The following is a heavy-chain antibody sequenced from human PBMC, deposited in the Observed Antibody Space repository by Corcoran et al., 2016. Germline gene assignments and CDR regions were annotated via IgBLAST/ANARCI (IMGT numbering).Heavy chain of an antibody. CDR2: IKSKTDGGTT. J-gene: IGHJ6*02. D-gene: IGHD6-13*01. CDR3: TTDHFPPGIAAAGRNYYYGMDV. V-gene: IGHV3-15*07. Sequence: EVQLVESGGGLVKPGGSLRLSCAASGFTFSNAWMNWVRQAPGKGLEWVGRIKSKTDGGTTDYAAPVKGRFTISRDDSKNTLYLQMNSLKTEDTAVYYCTTDHFPPGIAAAGRNYYYGMDVWGQGTTVTVSS. CDR1: GFTFSNAW.